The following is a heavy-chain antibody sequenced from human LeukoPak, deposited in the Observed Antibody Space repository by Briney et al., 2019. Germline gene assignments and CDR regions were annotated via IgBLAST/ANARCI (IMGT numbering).Heavy chain of an antibody. D-gene: IGHD3-22*01. CDR1: GDIVSSNSAA. J-gene: IGHJ4*02. V-gene: IGHV6-1*01. CDR3: ARGTMYYYDSSGYYFLPFDY. CDR2: TYYRSKWYN. Sequence: SQTLSLTCAISGDIVSSNSAAWNWIRQSPSRGLEWLGRTYYRSKWYNDYAVSVKSRITINPDTSKNQFSLQLNSVTPEDTAVYYCARGTMYYYDSSGYYFLPFDYWGQGTLVTVSS.